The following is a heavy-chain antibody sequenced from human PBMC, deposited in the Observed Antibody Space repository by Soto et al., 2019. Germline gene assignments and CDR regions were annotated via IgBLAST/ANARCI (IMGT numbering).Heavy chain of an antibody. CDR3: ARDLPGYSGYDYVYYYYGMDV. D-gene: IGHD5-12*01. J-gene: IGHJ6*02. V-gene: IGHV3-11*05. CDR1: GFTFSDYY. Sequence: QVQLVESGGGLVKPGGSLRLSCAASGFTFSDYYMSWIRQAPGKGLEWVSYISSSSSYTNYADSVKGRFTISRDNAKNSLYLQMNSLRGEDTAVYYCARDLPGYSGYDYVYYYYGMDVWGQGTTVTVSS. CDR2: ISSSSSYT.